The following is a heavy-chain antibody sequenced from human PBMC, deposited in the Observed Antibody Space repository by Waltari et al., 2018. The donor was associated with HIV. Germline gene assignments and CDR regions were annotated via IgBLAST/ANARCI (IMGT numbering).Heavy chain of an antibody. CDR3: ARRAFQGGSLTD. CDR2: VSWNSVVI. J-gene: IGHJ4*02. CDR1: GFTFADYA. Sequence: EVKLVESGGGLVQPGRSLRLSCEVSGFTFADYAMHWVRQAPGKGLGCVSSVSWNSVVIGYADSVKGRFTSSRDNAKNSLYLQRNSRRSEDTAFYYCARRAFQGGSLTDWGQGTLVTVSS. D-gene: IGHD3-16*01. V-gene: IGHV3-9*01.